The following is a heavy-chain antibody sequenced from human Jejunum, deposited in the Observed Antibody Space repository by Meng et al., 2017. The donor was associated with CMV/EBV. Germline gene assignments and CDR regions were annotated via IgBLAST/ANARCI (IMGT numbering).Heavy chain of an antibody. CDR1: GNTFTSYD. D-gene: IGHD6-19*01. CDR2: MNPNRGTT. CDR3: ATGVADFEY. J-gene: IGHJ4*02. V-gene: IGHV1-8*01. Sequence: QVQVVQSGAEVKKPGASVKVSCKASGNTFTSYDINWVRQGTGQGLEWMGWMNPNRGTTGYAQKFQGRVTMTRNISKSTAYMDLSSLRSEDTAVYYCATGVADFEYWGQGTLVTVSS.